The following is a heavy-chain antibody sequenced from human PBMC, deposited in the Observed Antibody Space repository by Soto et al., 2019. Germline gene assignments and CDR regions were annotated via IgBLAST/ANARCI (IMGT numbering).Heavy chain of an antibody. D-gene: IGHD1-7*01. J-gene: IGHJ5*02. CDR3: GRESGETWDYEAS. Sequence: SETLSLTCTVSGGCISSYRWSWILHSAGKGLEWIGRLNTYGNTHYNPDLKSRVTVSLDTSRNQFFLTLRPVTAEDSAVYHCGRESGETWDYEASWGQGTPVPVSS. CDR2: LNTYGNT. CDR1: GGCISSYR. V-gene: IGHV4-4*07.